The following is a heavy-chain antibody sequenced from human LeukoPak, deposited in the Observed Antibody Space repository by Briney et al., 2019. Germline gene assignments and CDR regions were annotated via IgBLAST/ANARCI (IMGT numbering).Heavy chain of an antibody. CDR3: AKAMTIGLYHYYYMDV. CDR1: GFTFNNYA. D-gene: IGHD2/OR15-2a*01. J-gene: IGHJ6*03. Sequence: GGSLRLSCAASGFTFNNYAMHWVRQAPGKGLEWVAVLWSADKNRYHADSVKGRFSISRDNSQKKVYLQMNNLRPEDTAVYYCAKAMTIGLYHYYYMDVWGKGTTVTVSS. CDR2: LWSADKNR. V-gene: IGHV3-30*02.